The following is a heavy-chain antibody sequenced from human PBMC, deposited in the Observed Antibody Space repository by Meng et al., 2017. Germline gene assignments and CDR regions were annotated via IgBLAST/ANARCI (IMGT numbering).Heavy chain of an antibody. Sequence: ASVKVSCKASGYTFTSYGISWVRQAPGQGLEWMGWISAYNGNTNYAQKLQGKVTMTTDTSTGTAYMELRSLRSDDTAVYYCARDLDFWSGYPSDFDYWGQGTLVTVSS. CDR2: ISAYNGNT. CDR3: ARDLDFWSGYPSDFDY. J-gene: IGHJ4*02. CDR1: GYTFTSYG. D-gene: IGHD3-3*01. V-gene: IGHV1-18*01.